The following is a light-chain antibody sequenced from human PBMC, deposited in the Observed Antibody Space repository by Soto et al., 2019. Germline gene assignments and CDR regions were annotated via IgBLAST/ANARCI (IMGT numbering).Light chain of an antibody. J-gene: IGKJ1*01. CDR2: DAS. Sequence: SQIALFPSTLSSSVGDRVTITCRASQSISRGLAWYQQKPGEAPKLLIYDASALPRGVPSRFSGSGSGTKFTLTIASLQPDDFATYYCQQYETFSGTFGPGTKVDIK. CDR1: QSISRG. CDR3: QQYETFSGT. V-gene: IGKV1-5*01.